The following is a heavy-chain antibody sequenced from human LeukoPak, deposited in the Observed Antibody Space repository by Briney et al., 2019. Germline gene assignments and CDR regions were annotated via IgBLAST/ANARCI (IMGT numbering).Heavy chain of an antibody. CDR3: ARDSYYYDSSGKTGYYMDV. CDR1: GFTFSSYS. Sequence: GGSLRVSCAASGFTFSSYSMNWVRQAPGKGLEWVSSISSSSSYIYYADSVKGRFTISRDNAKNSLYLQMNSLRAEDTAVYYCARDSYYYDSSGKTGYYMDVWGKGTTVTVSS. J-gene: IGHJ6*03. CDR2: ISSSSSYI. D-gene: IGHD3-22*01. V-gene: IGHV3-21*01.